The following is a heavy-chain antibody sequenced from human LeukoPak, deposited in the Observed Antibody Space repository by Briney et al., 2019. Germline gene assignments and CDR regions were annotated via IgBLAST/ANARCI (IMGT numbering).Heavy chain of an antibody. J-gene: IGHJ3*02. Sequence: GGSLRLSCAASGFTFSSYSMNWVRQAPGKGLEWVSYISSSSSTIYYADSVKGRFTISRDTSKNTVLLQMNSLRVEDTAVYYCARDEGYGSGSFDIWGQGRMVTVSS. D-gene: IGHD3-10*01. CDR3: ARDEGYGSGSFDI. CDR1: GFTFSSYS. V-gene: IGHV3-48*01. CDR2: ISSSSSTI.